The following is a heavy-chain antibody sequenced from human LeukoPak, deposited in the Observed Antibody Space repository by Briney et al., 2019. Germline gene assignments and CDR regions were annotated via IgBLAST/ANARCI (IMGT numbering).Heavy chain of an antibody. J-gene: IGHJ4*02. CDR3: ARGIRGSYGTDY. D-gene: IGHD1-26*01. Sequence: PGGSLRLSCAASGFTFGAYWMHWVRQAPGKGLVWVSRINTDASTTNYADFVKGRFTISRDNAKNTLSLQMNSLSVEDTAVYYCARGIRGSYGTDYWGQETLVSVSS. CDR1: GFTFGAYW. V-gene: IGHV3-74*01. CDR2: INTDASTT.